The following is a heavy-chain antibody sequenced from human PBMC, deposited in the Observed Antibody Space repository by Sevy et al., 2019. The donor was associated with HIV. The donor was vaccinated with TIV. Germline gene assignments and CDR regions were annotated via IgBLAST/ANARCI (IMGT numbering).Heavy chain of an antibody. CDR2: ISSSSSYI. Sequence: GWSLRLSCAASGFTFSSYSMNWVRQAPGKGLEWVSSISSSSSYIYYADSVKGRFTISRDNAKNSLYLQMNSLRAEDTAVYYCARDHPGNYDFWSGYYTGYYYGMDVWGQGTTVTVSS. D-gene: IGHD3-3*01. J-gene: IGHJ6*02. V-gene: IGHV3-21*01. CDR1: GFTFSSYS. CDR3: ARDHPGNYDFWSGYYTGYYYGMDV.